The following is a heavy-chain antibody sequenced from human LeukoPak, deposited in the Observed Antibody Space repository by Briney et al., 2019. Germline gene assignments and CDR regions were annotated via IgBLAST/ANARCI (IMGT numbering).Heavy chain of an antibody. Sequence: ASVKVSCKASGYTFTGYYMHWVRQAPGQGLEWMGWINPNSGGTNYAQKFQGRVTMTRDTSISTAYTELSRLRSDDTAVYYCARWGIDSSGPNFDYWGQGTLVTVSS. CDR3: ARWGIDSSGPNFDY. J-gene: IGHJ4*02. CDR2: INPNSGGT. D-gene: IGHD6-19*01. CDR1: GYTFTGYY. V-gene: IGHV1-2*02.